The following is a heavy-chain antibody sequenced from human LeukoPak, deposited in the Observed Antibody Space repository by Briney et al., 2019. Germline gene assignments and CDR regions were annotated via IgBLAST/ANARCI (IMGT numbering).Heavy chain of an antibody. D-gene: IGHD3-3*01. CDR3: ARETNDFWSGSRIDY. J-gene: IGHJ4*02. V-gene: IGHV3-7*01. CDR2: IKQDGSEK. Sequence: GGSLRLSCAGSGFSFSRYWMTWVRQAPGKGLEWVANIKQDGSEKYYADSVKGRFTISRDNAKNSLYLQMNSLRAEDTAVYYCARETNDFWSGSRIDYWGLGTLVTVSS. CDR1: GFSFSRYW.